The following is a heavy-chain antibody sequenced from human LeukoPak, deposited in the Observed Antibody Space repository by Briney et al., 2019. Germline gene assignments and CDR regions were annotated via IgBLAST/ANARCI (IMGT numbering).Heavy chain of an antibody. V-gene: IGHV4-61*02. D-gene: IGHD3-22*01. CDR1: GGSISSGSYY. CDR2: IYTSGTT. CDR3: ARRRAHYYDSSGYYSRPQKTFDI. Sequence: PSETLSLTCNVSGGSISSGSYYWSWIRQPAGKGLEWIGRIYTSGTTNYNPSLKSRVTISVDTSKNQFSLKVNSVTAADTAIYYCARRRAHYYDSSGYYSRPQKTFDIWGQGTMVTVSS. J-gene: IGHJ3*02.